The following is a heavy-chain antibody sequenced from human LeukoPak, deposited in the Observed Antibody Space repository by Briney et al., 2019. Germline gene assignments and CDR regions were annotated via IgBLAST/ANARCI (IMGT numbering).Heavy chain of an antibody. V-gene: IGHV5-51*01. CDR3: ARQSIAAAGTLDY. CDR1: GYSFTSYW. J-gene: IGHJ4*02. D-gene: IGHD6-13*01. Sequence: GESLKISCKGSGYSFTSYWIGWVRQMPGKGLEWMGIIYPGDSDTRYSPSFQGQVAISADKSISTAYLQWSSLKASDTAMYYCARQSIAAAGTLDYWGQGTLVTVSS. CDR2: IYPGDSDT.